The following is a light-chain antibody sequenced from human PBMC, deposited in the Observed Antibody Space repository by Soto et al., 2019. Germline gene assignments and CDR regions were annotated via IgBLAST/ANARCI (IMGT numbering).Light chain of an antibody. V-gene: IGLV2-14*03. CDR2: DVT. Sequence: QSVLTQPASVSGSPGQSITISCTGGSTDVCAYNFVSWYQQYSGKAPKLIIYDVTNRPSGISHRFSGSKSGNTASLTISGLQAEDEADYYCSSYSTTATLNVIFGGGTKVTVL. CDR3: SSYSTTATLNVI. CDR1: STDVCAYNF. J-gene: IGLJ2*01.